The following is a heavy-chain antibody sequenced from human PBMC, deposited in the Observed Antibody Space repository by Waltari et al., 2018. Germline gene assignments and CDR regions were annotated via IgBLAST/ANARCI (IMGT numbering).Heavy chain of an antibody. CDR1: GFTFSSYS. V-gene: IGHV3-21*01. Sequence: EVQLVESGGGLVKPGGSLRLSCAASGFTFSSYSMNWVRQAPGKGMEWVSSISSSRRYIYYTDSGKGRSTIARDNAKKSLYLQMNSLRAEETAVYYCARELIHSSEHLWGQGTLVTVSS. J-gene: IGHJ5*02. D-gene: IGHD6-13*01. CDR2: ISSSRRYI. CDR3: ARELIHSSEHL.